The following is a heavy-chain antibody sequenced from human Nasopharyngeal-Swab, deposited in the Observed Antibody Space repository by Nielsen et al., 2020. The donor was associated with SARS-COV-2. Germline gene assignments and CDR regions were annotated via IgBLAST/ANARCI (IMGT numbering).Heavy chain of an antibody. CDR2: MNPNSGNT. J-gene: IGHJ6*02. D-gene: IGHD5-18*01. CDR3: ARALTVDTAMVIYYYYYYGMDV. V-gene: IGHV1-8*01. Sequence: WVRQAPGQGLEWTGWMNPNSGNTGYAQKFQGRVTMTRNTSISTAYMELSSLRSEDTAVYYCARALTVDTAMVIYYYYYYGMDVWGQGTTVTVSS.